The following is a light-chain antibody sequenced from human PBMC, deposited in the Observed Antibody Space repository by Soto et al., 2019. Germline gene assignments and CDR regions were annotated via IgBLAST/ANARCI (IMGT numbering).Light chain of an antibody. V-gene: IGKV3-15*01. Sequence: EIVMTQSPATLSVSPGERATLSCRASQSVSSNLAWYQQKPGQAPRLLIYGASTRATGIPARFSGSGSGTEFTVTISSLQSEDFAVYYCQQYNNWEITFGQGTRLEIK. CDR3: QQYNNWEIT. CDR2: GAS. CDR1: QSVSSN. J-gene: IGKJ5*01.